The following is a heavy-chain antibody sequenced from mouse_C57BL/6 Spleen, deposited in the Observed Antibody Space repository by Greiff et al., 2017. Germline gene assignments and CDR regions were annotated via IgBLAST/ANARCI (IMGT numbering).Heavy chain of an antibody. CDR2: IYPGDGGT. J-gene: IGHJ4*01. CDR1: GYAFSSSW. V-gene: IGHV1-82*01. Sequence: VQLQQSGPELVKPGASVKISCKASGYAFSSSWMNWVKQRPGQGLEWIGRIYPGDGGTNYNGKFKGKATLTADKSSSTAYMQLSSLTSDDSAVYFCARSGKFYYYGSSYDAMDYWGQGTSVTVSS. CDR3: ARSGKFYYYGSSYDAMDY. D-gene: IGHD1-1*01.